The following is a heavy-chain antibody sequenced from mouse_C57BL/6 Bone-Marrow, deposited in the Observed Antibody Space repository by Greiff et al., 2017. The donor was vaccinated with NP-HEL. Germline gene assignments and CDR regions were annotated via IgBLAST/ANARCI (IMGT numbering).Heavy chain of an antibody. CDR1: GYTFTSYW. Sequence: VQLQQPGAELVMPGASVKLSCKASGYTFTSYWMHWVKQRPGQGLEWIGEIDPSDSYTNYNQKFKGKSTLTVDKSSSTAYMQLSSLTSEDSAVYYCAREGLGVFYYYAMDYWGQGTSVTVSS. CDR2: IDPSDSYT. V-gene: IGHV1-69*01. CDR3: AREGLGVFYYYAMDY. J-gene: IGHJ4*01. D-gene: IGHD2-4*01.